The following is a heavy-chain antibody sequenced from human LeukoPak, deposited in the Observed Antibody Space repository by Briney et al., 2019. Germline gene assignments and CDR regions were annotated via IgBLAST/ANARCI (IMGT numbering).Heavy chain of an antibody. CDR3: ARVSSSWLNYYYYYMDV. Sequence: PSETLSLTCAVYGGSFSGYYWSWIRQPPGKGLEWIGYIYYSGSTNYNPSLKSRVTISVDTSKNQFSLKLSSVTAADTAVYYCARVSSSWLNYYYYYMDVWGKGTTVTVSS. J-gene: IGHJ6*03. CDR2: IYYSGST. CDR1: GGSFSGYY. V-gene: IGHV4-59*01. D-gene: IGHD6-13*01.